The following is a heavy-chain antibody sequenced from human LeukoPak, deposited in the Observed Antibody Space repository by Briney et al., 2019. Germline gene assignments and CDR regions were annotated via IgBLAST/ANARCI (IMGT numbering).Heavy chain of an antibody. V-gene: IGHV3-11*06. D-gene: IGHD3-9*01. CDR3: ARDGNVGYYNPRRYGMDV. CDR2: INTSSSYT. Sequence: PGGSLRLSCAASGFTFSDYYMSWIRQAPGKGLEWVSYINTSSSYTNYVDSVKGRFTISRDNAKNSLYLQMNSLRAEDTAVYYCARDGNVGYYNPRRYGMDVWGQGTTVTVSS. CDR1: GFTFSDYY. J-gene: IGHJ6*02.